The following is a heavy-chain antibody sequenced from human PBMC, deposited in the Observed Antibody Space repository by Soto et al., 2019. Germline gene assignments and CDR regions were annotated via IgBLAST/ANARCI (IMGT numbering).Heavy chain of an antibody. D-gene: IGHD6-19*01. J-gene: IGHJ4*02. CDR2: INPSGGST. CDR3: ARGRKVAVAGTAFGGY. CDR1: GYTFTSYY. Sequence: QVQLVQSGAEVKKPGASVKVSCKASGYTFTSYYMHWVRQAPGQGLEWMGIINPSGGSTSYAQKFQGRVTMNRDTSTSTVYMELSSLRSEDTAVYYCARGRKVAVAGTAFGGYWGQGTLVTVSS. V-gene: IGHV1-46*01.